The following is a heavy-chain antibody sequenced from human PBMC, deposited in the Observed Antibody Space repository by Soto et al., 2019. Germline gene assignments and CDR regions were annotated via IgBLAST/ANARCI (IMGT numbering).Heavy chain of an antibody. J-gene: IGHJ4*02. D-gene: IGHD3-16*02. CDR3: AKEPAVPRCFDY. V-gene: IGHV3-30*18. CDR1: GFTFGSYG. Sequence: QVELVESGGGVVQPGSSLRLSCAAAGFTFGSYGMHWVRQAPGQGLEWVAVISHDGSSNSDADSVKVRFTISRDNSKNSLDLPMDRLRTEDTAVYYRAKEPAVPRCFDYWGQGTLVTVSS. CDR2: ISHDGSSN.